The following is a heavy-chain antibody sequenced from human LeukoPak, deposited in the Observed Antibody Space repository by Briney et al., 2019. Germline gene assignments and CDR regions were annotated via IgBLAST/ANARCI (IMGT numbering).Heavy chain of an antibody. V-gene: IGHV1-18*01. CDR2: ISGYNGNT. D-gene: IGHD3-10*01. CDR1: GYTFTSYG. Sequence: GASVKVSCKASGYTFTSYGVTWVRQAPGQGLEWMGWISGYNGNTNYAQKFQGRVTMTTDTSTSTVYMELRSLRSDDTAVYYCARDGITMRILEYWGQGTLVTVSS. CDR3: ARDGITMRILEY. J-gene: IGHJ4*02.